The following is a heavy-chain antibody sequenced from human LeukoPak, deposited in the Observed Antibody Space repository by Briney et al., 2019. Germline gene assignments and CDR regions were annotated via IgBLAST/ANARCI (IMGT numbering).Heavy chain of an antibody. CDR3: ARDSSVLYSFDI. CDR1: GGTFSSYA. J-gene: IGHJ3*02. V-gene: IGHV1-69*04. D-gene: IGHD2-8*01. Sequence: SVKVSCKASGGTFSSYAISWVRQAPGQGLEWMGRIIPILGIANYAQKLQGRVTMTTDTSTSTAYMELRSLRSDDTAVYYCARDSSVLYSFDIWGQGTMVTVSS. CDR2: IIPILGIA.